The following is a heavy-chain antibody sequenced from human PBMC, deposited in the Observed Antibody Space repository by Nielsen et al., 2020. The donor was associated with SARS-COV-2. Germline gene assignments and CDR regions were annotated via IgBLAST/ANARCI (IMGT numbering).Heavy chain of an antibody. D-gene: IGHD2-21*02. J-gene: IGHJ3*02. Sequence: GESLKISCAASGFAFSSYSMNWVRQAPGKGLEWVSSISSSSSYIYYADSVKGRFTISRDNAKNSLYLQMNSLRAEDTAVYYCAREQVTAITGDAFDIWGQGTMVTVSS. CDR1: GFAFSSYS. V-gene: IGHV3-21*01. CDR3: AREQVTAITGDAFDI. CDR2: ISSSSSYI.